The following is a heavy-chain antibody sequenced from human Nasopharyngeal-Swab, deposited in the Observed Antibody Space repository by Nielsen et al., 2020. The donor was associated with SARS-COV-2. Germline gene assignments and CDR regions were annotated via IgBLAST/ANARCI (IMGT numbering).Heavy chain of an antibody. Sequence: SGPTLVKPTETLTLTCTVSGFSLSNARMGVSWIRQPPGKALEWLAHIFSNDEKSYSTSLKSRLTISKDTSKSQVVLTMTNMDPVDTATYYCARIHGSIAVAGDFDYWGQGTLVTVSS. V-gene: IGHV2-26*01. CDR2: IFSNDEK. CDR1: GFSLSNARMG. J-gene: IGHJ4*02. D-gene: IGHD6-19*01. CDR3: ARIHGSIAVAGDFDY.